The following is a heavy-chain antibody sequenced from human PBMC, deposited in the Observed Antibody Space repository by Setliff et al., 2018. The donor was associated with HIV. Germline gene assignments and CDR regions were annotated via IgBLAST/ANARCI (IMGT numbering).Heavy chain of an antibody. Sequence: PGGSLRLSCAASGFTFSSYSMNWVRQAPGKGLEWVSYISSNSYNRYYADSVKGRFTISRDNARNSLYLQMNSLRAEDTAVYYCARLCMLYEVGCYYYYKDVWGKGTTVTVSS. CDR3: ARLCMLYEVGCYYYYKDV. J-gene: IGHJ6*03. D-gene: IGHD2-8*01. V-gene: IGHV3-48*01. CDR1: GFTFSSYS. CDR2: ISSNSYNR.